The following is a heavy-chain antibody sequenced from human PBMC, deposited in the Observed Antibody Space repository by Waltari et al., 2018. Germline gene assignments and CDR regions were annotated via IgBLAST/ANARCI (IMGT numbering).Heavy chain of an antibody. V-gene: IGHV3-30*02. Sequence: QVHLVESGGGVVQPGGSLRLSCAASGFIFSSYGMHWVRQAPGKRLEWVAFITYDGSNKYYADSMKGRFTVSRDNSKNTLFLQMNTLRAEDTAVYYCAKDHVVVVPGGMTKVFDYWGQGTLVTVSS. CDR2: ITYDGSNK. CDR3: AKDHVVVVPGGMTKVFDY. J-gene: IGHJ4*02. D-gene: IGHD2-2*01. CDR1: GFIFSSYG.